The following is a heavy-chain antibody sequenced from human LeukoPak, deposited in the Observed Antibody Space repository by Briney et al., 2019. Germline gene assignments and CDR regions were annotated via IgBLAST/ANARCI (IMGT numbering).Heavy chain of an antibody. Sequence: GGSLRLSCAASGFTFSSYAMSWVRQAPGKGLEWVSAISGSGGSTYYADPVKGRFTISRDNSKNTLYLQMNSLRAEDTAVYYCAKDFMDYDSSGSLNWFDPWGQGTLVTVSS. J-gene: IGHJ5*02. D-gene: IGHD3-22*01. V-gene: IGHV3-23*01. CDR1: GFTFSSYA. CDR3: AKDFMDYDSSGSLNWFDP. CDR2: ISGSGGST.